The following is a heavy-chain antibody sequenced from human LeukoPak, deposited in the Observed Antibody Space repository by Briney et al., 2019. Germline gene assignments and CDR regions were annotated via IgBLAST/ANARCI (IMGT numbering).Heavy chain of an antibody. CDR3: AKDMAAYYYASGNIDY. V-gene: IGHV3-43D*03. CDR2: ISWDGGGT. J-gene: IGHJ4*02. D-gene: IGHD3-10*01. CDR1: GFTFSSYA. Sequence: GGSLRLSCATSGFTFSSYAMHWVRQAPGKGLEWVSLISWDGGGTYYADTVKGRFTISRDNSKNSLYLQMNSLRAEDTALYYCAKDMAAYYYASGNIDYWGQGTLVTVSS.